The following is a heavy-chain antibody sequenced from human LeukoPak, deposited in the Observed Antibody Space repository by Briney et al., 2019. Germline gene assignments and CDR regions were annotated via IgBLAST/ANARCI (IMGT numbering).Heavy chain of an antibody. V-gene: IGHV3-30-3*01. CDR2: ISYDGVVK. CDR3: ARDNVYGSGTEY. J-gene: IGHJ4*02. CDR1: GFTFSSFA. Sequence: GGSLRLSCAASGFTFSSFAIHCVRQAPGKGLEWVAFISYDGVVKYYADSVKGRFTISRDTANNTLYLQMNSLRAEDTAVYYCARDNVYGSGTEYWGQGTLVTVSS. D-gene: IGHD3-10*01.